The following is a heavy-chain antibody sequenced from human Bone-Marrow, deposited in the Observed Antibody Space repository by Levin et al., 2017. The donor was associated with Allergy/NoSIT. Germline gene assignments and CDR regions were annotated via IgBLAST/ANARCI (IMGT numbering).Heavy chain of an antibody. CDR3: ARDPDYYDRAFDT. D-gene: IGHD3-22*01. J-gene: IGHJ3*02. CDR2: INPNSGGT. Sequence: ASVKVPCKASGYTFTDYYMNWVRQAPGQGLEWMGWINPNSGGTNYAQKFQGRVTMTRDTSISTAYMELSGLRSDDTAVYYCARDPDYYDRAFDTWGQGTMVTVSS. V-gene: IGHV1-2*02. CDR1: GYTFTDYY.